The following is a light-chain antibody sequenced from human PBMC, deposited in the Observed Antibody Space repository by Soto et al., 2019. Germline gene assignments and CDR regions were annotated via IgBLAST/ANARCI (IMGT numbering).Light chain of an antibody. J-gene: IGKJ1*01. CDR2: GAS. Sequence: EIVMTQSSATLSVSPGERATLSCRASQSVSIDLAWYQQTPGQAPRLLIYGASSRATGIPDRFSGSGSGTDFTLTISRLEPEDFAVYYCQQYGSSTATFGQGTKVDIK. V-gene: IGKV3-20*01. CDR3: QQYGSSTAT. CDR1: QSVSID.